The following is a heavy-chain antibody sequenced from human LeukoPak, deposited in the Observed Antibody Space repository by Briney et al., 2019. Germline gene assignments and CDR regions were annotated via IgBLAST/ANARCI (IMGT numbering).Heavy chain of an antibody. J-gene: IGHJ4*02. D-gene: IGHD6-19*01. CDR3: ALLAVASDFDY. CDR1: GFPFSFYE. Sequence: GGSLRLSCAVSGFPFSFYEMNCVRQAPGKGLEWVSNIGASGTTEYYADSVKGRFSISRDNAKTSLYLQMNSLRVDDTAVYYCALLAVASDFDYWGQGALVTVSS. V-gene: IGHV3-48*03. CDR2: IGASGTTE.